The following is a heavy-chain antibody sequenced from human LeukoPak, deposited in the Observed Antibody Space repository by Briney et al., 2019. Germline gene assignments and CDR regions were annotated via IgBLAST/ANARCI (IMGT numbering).Heavy chain of an antibody. J-gene: IGHJ6*04. Sequence: SETLSLTCTVSGGSISSYYWSWIRQPPGKGLEWIGYIYYSGSTSYNPSLKSRVTISVDTSKNQFSLKLSSVTAAGTAVYYCARDMKVYGSGSYYRYYYYGMDVWGKGTTVTVSS. CDR2: IYYSGST. V-gene: IGHV4-59*01. CDR3: ARDMKVYGSGSYYRYYYYGMDV. D-gene: IGHD3-10*01. CDR1: GGSISSYY.